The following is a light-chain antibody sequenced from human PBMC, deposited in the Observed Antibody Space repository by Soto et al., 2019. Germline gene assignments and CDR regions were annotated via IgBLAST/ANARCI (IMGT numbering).Light chain of an antibody. J-gene: IGKJ5*01. V-gene: IGKV3-11*01. CDR2: DAS. CDR1: QSVISY. Sequence: EIVLTQSPATLSLSPGERATLSCRASQSVISYLAWYQQKPGQAPRLLIYDASNRATGIPARFSGSGSGTDFTPTISSLEPEDFAVYYCQQRSNWPPITFGQGTRLEIK. CDR3: QQRSNWPPIT.